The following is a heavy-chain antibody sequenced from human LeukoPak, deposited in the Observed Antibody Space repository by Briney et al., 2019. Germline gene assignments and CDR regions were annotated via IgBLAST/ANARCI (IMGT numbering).Heavy chain of an antibody. Sequence: SETLSLTCTVSGGSISSYYWSWLRQPPGKGLEWLGYIYYSGSTNYNPSLKSRVTISVDTSKNQFSLKLSSVTAADTAVYYCARLKGGYCSSTSCYTLSVYYYGMDVWGQGTTVTVSS. CDR2: IYYSGST. V-gene: IGHV4-59*01. D-gene: IGHD2-2*02. J-gene: IGHJ6*02. CDR3: ARLKGGYCSSTSCYTLSVYYYGMDV. CDR1: GGSISSYY.